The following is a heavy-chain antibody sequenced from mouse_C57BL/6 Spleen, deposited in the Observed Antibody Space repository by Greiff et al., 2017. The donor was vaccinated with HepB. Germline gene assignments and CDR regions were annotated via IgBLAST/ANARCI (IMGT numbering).Heavy chain of an antibody. CDR3: TRTTTEEGYSYFDV. V-gene: IGHV1-15*01. CDR2: IDPETGGT. J-gene: IGHJ1*03. CDR1: GYSFTDYE. Sequence: QVQLQQSGAELVRPGASVTLSCKASGYSFTDYEMHWVKQTPVHGLEWIGAIDPETGGTAYNQKFKGKAILTADKSSSTAYMELRSLTSEDSAVYTGTRTTTEEGYSYFDVGGTGTTVTVSS. D-gene: IGHD1-1*01.